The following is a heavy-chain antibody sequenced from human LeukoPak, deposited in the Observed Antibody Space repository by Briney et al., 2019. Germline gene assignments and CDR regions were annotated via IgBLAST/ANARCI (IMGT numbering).Heavy chain of an antibody. CDR1: GYTFTSYG. CDR3: ARVNRDIAAPLEGRY. Sequence: ASVKVSCKASGYTFTSYGISWVRQAPGQGLEWMGWISAYNGNTNYAQKLQGRVTMTTDKSTSTAYMELRSLRSDDTAVYYCARVNRDIAAPLEGRYRGQATLVTVPS. J-gene: IGHJ4*02. V-gene: IGHV1-18*01. CDR2: ISAYNGNT. D-gene: IGHD6-13*01.